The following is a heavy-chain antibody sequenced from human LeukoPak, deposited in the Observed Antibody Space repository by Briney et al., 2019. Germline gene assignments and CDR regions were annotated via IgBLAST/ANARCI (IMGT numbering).Heavy chain of an antibody. J-gene: IGHJ4*02. CDR3: ARGTALTTTVTTAHDY. CDR1: GGSFSGYY. V-gene: IGHV4-34*01. D-gene: IGHD4-17*01. CDR2: INHSGST. Sequence: SETLSLTCAVYGGSFSGYYWSWIRQPPGKGLEWIGEINHSGSTNYNPSLKGRVTISVDTSKNQFSLKLSSVTAADTAVYYCARGTALTTTVTTAHDYWGQGTLVTVSS.